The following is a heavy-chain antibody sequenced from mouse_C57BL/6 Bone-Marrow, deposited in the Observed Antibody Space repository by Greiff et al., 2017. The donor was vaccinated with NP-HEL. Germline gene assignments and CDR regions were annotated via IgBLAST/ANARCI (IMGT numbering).Heavy chain of an antibody. Sequence: EVQLQQSGPELVKPGASVKIPCKASGYTFTDYNMDWVKQSHGKSLEWIGDINPNNGGTIYNQKFKGKATLTVDKSSSTAYMELSSLTSEDTAVYYCARVALLLRVYWYYDVWGTGTTVTVAS. CDR2: INPNNGGT. V-gene: IGHV1-18*01. CDR1: GYTFTDYN. J-gene: IGHJ1*03. CDR3: ARVALLLRVYWYYDV. D-gene: IGHD1-1*01.